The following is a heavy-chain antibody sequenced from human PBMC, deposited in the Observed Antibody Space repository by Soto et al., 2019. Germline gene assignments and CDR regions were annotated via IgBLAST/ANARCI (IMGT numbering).Heavy chain of an antibody. V-gene: IGHV4-34*01. D-gene: IGHD2-21*02. J-gene: IGHJ5*02. CDR1: GGSFSGYY. CDR2: INHSGST. CDR3: ARGWVVTAKYNWSDP. Sequence: PADTLSLTCAVYGGSFSGYYWSWIRQPPGKGLEWIGEINHSGSTNYNPPLKSRVTISVDTSKNQFSLKLSSVTAADTAVYYCARGWVVTAKYNWSDPWGQGTLVTVSS.